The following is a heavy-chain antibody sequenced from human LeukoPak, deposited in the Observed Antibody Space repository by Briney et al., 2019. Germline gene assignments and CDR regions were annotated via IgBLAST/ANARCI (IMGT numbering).Heavy chain of an antibody. CDR3: ARSGGSGTYYDGTFDY. J-gene: IGHJ4*02. CDR1: GGSLTSYY. Sequence: PSETLSLTCTVSGGSLTSYYWHWIRQPAGKGLERIGRIYTSGNTNYNPSLKSRVAMSVDTSKNQFSLKVRAVTAADTAVYYCARSGGSGTYYDGTFDYWGQGALVTVSS. V-gene: IGHV4-4*07. CDR2: IYTSGNT. D-gene: IGHD1-26*01.